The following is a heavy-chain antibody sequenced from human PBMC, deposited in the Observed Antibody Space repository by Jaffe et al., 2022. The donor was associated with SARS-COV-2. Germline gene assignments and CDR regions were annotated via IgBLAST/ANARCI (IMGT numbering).Heavy chain of an antibody. D-gene: IGHD3-10*01. Sequence: QVQLQQWGAGRLKPSETLSLTCAVYSGSFSGYYWSWIRQPPGKGLEWIGEVTHTGITNYKSSLKSRLTISSDTSKNQISLRLSSVTAADTAVYYCARRRLLPFGVIFEYWGQGSLVTVSS. CDR3: ARRRLLPFGVIFEY. V-gene: IGHV4-34*02. CDR1: SGSFSGYY. J-gene: IGHJ4*02. CDR2: VTHTGIT.